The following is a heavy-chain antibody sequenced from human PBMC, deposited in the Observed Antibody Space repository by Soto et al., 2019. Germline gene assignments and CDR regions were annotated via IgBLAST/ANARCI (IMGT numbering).Heavy chain of an antibody. V-gene: IGHV3-30*18. D-gene: IGHD1-26*01. Sequence: QVQLVESGGGVVQPGRSLRLSCAASGFTFSSYGMHWVRQAPGKGLEWVAVISYDGSNKYYADSVKGRFTISRDNSKNTLYLQMNSLRAEDTAVYYCAKESRGVGHNYYYGMDVW. CDR1: GFTFSSYG. J-gene: IGHJ6*01. CDR2: ISYDGSNK. CDR3: AKESRGVGHNYYYGMDV.